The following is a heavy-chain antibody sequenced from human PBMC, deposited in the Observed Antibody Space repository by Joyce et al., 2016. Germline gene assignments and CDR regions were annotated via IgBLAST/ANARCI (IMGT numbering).Heavy chain of an antibody. CDR3: ARGGMWIQESPHFQS. D-gene: IGHD5-18*01. V-gene: IGHV4-59*01. CDR2: MYYSGSN. J-gene: IGHJ5*02. Sequence: QVHLQESGPGLVRPSETLSLTCSVTGGSIRTNYWSWIRQSPGKRLEWIGYMYYSGSNKYKSSLKSRVSMSVDVSKNQFSLRLNSVTAADTAVYYCARGGMWIQESPHFQSWGQGTLVVVSS. CDR1: GGSIRTNY.